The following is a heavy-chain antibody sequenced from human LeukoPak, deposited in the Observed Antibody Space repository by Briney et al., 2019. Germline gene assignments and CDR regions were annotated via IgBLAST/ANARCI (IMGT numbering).Heavy chain of an antibody. CDR2: ISDTGHAI. V-gene: IGHV3-48*02. CDR3: ARDGYPGGDY. D-gene: IGHD3-22*01. J-gene: IGHJ4*02. Sequence: PGGSLRLSCAVSGFTFSGYSMDWVRQAPGKGPEWVSYISDTGHAIYYADSVKGRFIISRDNARNSLYLQMNSLRDEDTAVYYCARDGYPGGDYWGQGTLVTVSS. CDR1: GFTFSGYS.